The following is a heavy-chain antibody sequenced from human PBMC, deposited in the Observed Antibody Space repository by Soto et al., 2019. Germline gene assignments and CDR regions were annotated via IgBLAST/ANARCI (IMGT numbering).Heavy chain of an antibody. J-gene: IGHJ4*02. CDR2: IYYSGST. CDR1: GGSISSGDYY. V-gene: IGHV4-30-4*01. CDR3: VGVITNLFDY. D-gene: IGHD3-22*01. Sequence: SETLSLTCTVSGGSISSGDYYWSWIRQPPGKGLEWIGYIYYSGSTYYNPSLKSRVTISVDTSKNQFSLKLSSVTAADTAVYYCVGVITNLFDYWGQGTLVTVSS.